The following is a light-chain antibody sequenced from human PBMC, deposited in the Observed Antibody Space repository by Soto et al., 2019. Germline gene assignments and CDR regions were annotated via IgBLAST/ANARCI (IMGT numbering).Light chain of an antibody. CDR3: QQYNGYPYT. CDR1: QSITSR. J-gene: IGKJ2*01. CDR2: DAS. Sequence: DMQMTQSPSTLSASVGDRVTITCRASQSITSRLAWYHQRPGKAPKLLIYDASSLASGVPSRFSGSGSGTEFTLTISSLEHDDVATYYCQQYNGYPYTFGQGTKLEI. V-gene: IGKV1-5*01.